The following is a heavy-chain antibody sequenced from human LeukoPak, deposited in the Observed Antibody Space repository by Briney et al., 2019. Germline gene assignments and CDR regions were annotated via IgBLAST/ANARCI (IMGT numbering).Heavy chain of an antibody. CDR3: ARGWNSYSDY. CDR2: IIPIFGTA. D-gene: IGHD1/OR15-1a*01. Sequence: SVTVSCKASGGIFSSYAISWVRQAPGQGLEWMGGIIPIFGTANYAQKFQGRVTITADESTSTAYMELSSLRSEDTAVYYCARGWNSYSDYWGQGTLVTVSS. CDR1: GGIFSSYA. V-gene: IGHV1-69*13. J-gene: IGHJ4*02.